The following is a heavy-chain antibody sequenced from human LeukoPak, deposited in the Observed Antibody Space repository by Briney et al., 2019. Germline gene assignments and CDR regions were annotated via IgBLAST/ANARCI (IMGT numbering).Heavy chain of an antibody. Sequence: SVKASCKASGGTFSSYAISWVRQAPGQGLEWMGGIIPTFGTANYAQKFQGRVTITADESTSTAYMELSSLRSEDTAVYYCARGLEYSSSWYVYWGQGTLVTVSS. V-gene: IGHV1-69*13. CDR2: IIPTFGTA. J-gene: IGHJ4*02. D-gene: IGHD6-13*01. CDR3: ARGLEYSSSWYVY. CDR1: GGTFSSYA.